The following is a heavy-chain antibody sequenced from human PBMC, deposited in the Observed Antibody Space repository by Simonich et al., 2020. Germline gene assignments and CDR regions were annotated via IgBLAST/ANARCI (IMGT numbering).Heavy chain of an antibody. CDR2: NKPKSGST. J-gene: IGHJ6*03. CDR1: GYTVTGYY. Sequence: QVQLVQSGAEVKKPVASVKVSCKASGYTVTGYYMHWVRQAPGQGLEWMGWNKPKSGSTNYAQKFQGMVTMTRDTSISTAYMELSRLRSDDTAGYYCARGGVQYYYYYMDVWGKGTTVTVSS. D-gene: IGHD3-3*01. CDR3: ARGGVQYYYYYMDV. V-gene: IGHV1-2*02.